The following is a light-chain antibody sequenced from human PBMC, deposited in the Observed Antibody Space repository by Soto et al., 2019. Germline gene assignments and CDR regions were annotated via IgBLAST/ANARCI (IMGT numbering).Light chain of an antibody. CDR3: DQRTRWPPDT. CDR2: GAS. V-gene: IGKV3D-20*02. CDR1: QSVSSSY. J-gene: IGKJ5*01. Sequence: EIVLTHSPGTLSLFPGEIATLSCRASQSVSSSYLAWYQQKPVQAPRLLIYGASTRATAIPATFSGSGSGTEVTLSLSSLEPEDFAVYYCDQRTRWPPDTFGQGTRLEIK.